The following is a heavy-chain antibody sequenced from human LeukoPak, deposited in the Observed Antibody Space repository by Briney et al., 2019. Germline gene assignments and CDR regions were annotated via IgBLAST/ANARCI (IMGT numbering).Heavy chain of an antibody. CDR1: GGSISSYY. V-gene: IGHV4-4*07. J-gene: IGHJ4*02. Sequence: SETLSLTCTVSGGSISSYYWSWIRQPAGKGLESIGHISTSGSTNYNPSLKSRVTMSVDTSKNQFSLKLSSVTAADTAVYYCARRGIYGSGSYYRNHYFDYWGQGTLVTVSS. CDR3: ARRGIYGSGSYYRNHYFDY. D-gene: IGHD3-10*01. CDR2: ISTSGST.